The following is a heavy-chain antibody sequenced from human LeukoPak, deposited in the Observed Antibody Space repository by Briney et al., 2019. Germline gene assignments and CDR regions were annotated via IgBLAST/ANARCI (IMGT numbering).Heavy chain of an antibody. CDR1: GFTFSSYG. CDR2: ISYDGSNK. Sequence: GGSLRLSCAASGFTFSSYGMHWVRQAPGKGLEWVAVISYDGSNKYYADSVKGRFTISRDNSKNTLYLQMNSLRAEDTAVYYCARDIGDIVVVPAAEIDYWGQGTLVTVSS. V-gene: IGHV3-30*03. D-gene: IGHD2-2*01. CDR3: ARDIGDIVVVPAAEIDY. J-gene: IGHJ4*02.